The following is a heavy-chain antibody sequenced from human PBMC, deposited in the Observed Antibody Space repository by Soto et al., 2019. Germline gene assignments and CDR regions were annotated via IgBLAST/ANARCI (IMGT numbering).Heavy chain of an antibody. CDR1: GGTFSSYA. CDR2: IIPIFGTA. V-gene: IGHV1-69*13. J-gene: IGHJ6*02. CDR3: ARDWILGYYYYYGMDV. D-gene: IGHD2-2*03. Sequence: SVNVSCKASGGTFSSYAISWVRQAPGQGLEWMGGIIPIFGTANYAQKFQGRVTITADESTSTAYMELSSLRSEDTAVYYCARDWILGYYYYYGMDVWGQGTTVTVSS.